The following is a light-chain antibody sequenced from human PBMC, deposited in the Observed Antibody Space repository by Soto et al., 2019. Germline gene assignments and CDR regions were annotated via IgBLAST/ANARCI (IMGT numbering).Light chain of an antibody. V-gene: IGKV1-5*03. Sequence: DIQMTQSPSTLSASVGDRVTITCRASQSISSWLAWYQQKPGKAPKLLIYKASSLESGVPSRFSGSGSGPEFTLTISSLQPDDFATYYCQHRRTFGQGTKVEIK. CDR3: QHRRT. J-gene: IGKJ1*01. CDR1: QSISSW. CDR2: KAS.